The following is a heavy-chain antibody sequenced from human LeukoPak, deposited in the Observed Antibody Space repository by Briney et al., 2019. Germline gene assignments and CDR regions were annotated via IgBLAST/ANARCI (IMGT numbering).Heavy chain of an antibody. D-gene: IGHD5-24*01. CDR2: INTDGRTT. J-gene: IGHJ4*02. CDR3: ARDNAYMLDY. CDR1: GFSFSSYW. Sequence: GGSLRLSCAASGFSFSSYWMNWVRQTPGKGLVWVAHINTDGRTTTYADSVKGRFTVSRDNAKNTLYLEMNRLRAEDTAVYYCARDNAYMLDYWGQGTQVTVSS. V-gene: IGHV3-74*03.